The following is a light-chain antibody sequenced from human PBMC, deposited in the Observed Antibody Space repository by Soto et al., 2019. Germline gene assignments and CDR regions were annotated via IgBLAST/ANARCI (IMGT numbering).Light chain of an antibody. CDR1: QSVGSNS. V-gene: IGKV3-20*01. CDR3: QQYGSTPLT. Sequence: EIVLTQSPGTLSLSPGERATLSCRASQSVGSNSLAWYQQRPGQAPRFLIYDASSRATGIPDRFSCSGSGTDFTLTISRLEPEDFAVYYCQQYGSTPLTFGGGTKVEIK. CDR2: DAS. J-gene: IGKJ4*01.